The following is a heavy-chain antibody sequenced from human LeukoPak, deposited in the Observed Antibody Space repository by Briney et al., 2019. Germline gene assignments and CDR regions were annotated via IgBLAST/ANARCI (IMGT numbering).Heavy chain of an antibody. CDR1: GGSFSGYY. D-gene: IGHD4-23*01. V-gene: IGHV4-34*01. CDR2: INHSGST. CDR3: ATVVPPDGSDY. J-gene: IGHJ4*02. Sequence: PSETLSLTCAVYGGSFSGYYWSWIRQPPGKGLEWIGEINHSGSTNYNPSLKSRVTISVDTSKNQFSLKLSSVTAADTAVYYCATVVPPDGSDYWGQGTLVTVSS.